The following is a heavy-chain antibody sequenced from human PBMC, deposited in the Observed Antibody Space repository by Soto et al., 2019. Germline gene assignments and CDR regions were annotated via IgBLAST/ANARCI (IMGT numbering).Heavy chain of an antibody. J-gene: IGHJ6*02. CDR3: AREVTMVRGARVYGMDV. D-gene: IGHD3-10*01. CDR2: INPNSGGT. Sequence: SVKVSCKASGYMFTGYNMHWVRQAPGQGLEWMGWINPNSGGTNYAQKFQGRVTMTRDLPSSTAYMELSRLRSDDTAVYYCAREVTMVRGARVYGMDVWGQGTTVTVSS. V-gene: IGHV1-2*02. CDR1: GYMFTGYN.